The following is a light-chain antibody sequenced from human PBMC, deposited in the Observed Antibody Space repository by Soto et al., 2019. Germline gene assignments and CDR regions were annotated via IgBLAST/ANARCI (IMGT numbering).Light chain of an antibody. Sequence: AIQLTQSPSSLSASVGDRVTITCRASQGISSALAWYQQKPGKAPKLLIYDVSSLESGVPSRFSGSGSGTDFTLTISSLQPEDFATYYCQQFNNYLITFGQGTRLEIK. J-gene: IGKJ5*01. CDR3: QQFNNYLIT. CDR2: DVS. V-gene: IGKV1D-13*01. CDR1: QGISSA.